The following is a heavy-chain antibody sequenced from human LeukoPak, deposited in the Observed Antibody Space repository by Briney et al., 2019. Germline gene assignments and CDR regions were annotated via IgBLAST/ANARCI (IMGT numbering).Heavy chain of an antibody. CDR2: IYYSGST. CDR1: GGSISSSSYY. Sequence: SETLSLTCTVSGGSISSSSYYWGWIRQPPGKGLEWIGSIYYSGSTYYNPSLKSRVTISVDTSKNQFSLKLSSVTAADTAVYYCARAGDYDFWSVKYFDYWGQGTLVTVSS. V-gene: IGHV4-39*07. J-gene: IGHJ4*02. CDR3: ARAGDYDFWSVKYFDY. D-gene: IGHD3-3*01.